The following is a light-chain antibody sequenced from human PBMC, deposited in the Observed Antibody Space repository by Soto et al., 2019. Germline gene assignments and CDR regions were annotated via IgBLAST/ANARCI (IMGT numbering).Light chain of an antibody. J-gene: IGKJ1*01. CDR3: QQYGTATWT. CDR1: QSVINSY. V-gene: IGKV3-20*01. Sequence: EVVLTQSPGTLSWSSGERATLSCGASQSVINSYLAWYQQKTGQAPRLLLYGAYNRATGIPDRLSGGGYGTDLTITISRLENEDFEVYYCQQYGTATWTFGHGTEVDIK. CDR2: GAY.